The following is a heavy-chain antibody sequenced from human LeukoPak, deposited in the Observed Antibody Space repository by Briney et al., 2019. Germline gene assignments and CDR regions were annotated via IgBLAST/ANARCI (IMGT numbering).Heavy chain of an antibody. CDR3: ARMTAGYSSGWFAFDI. Sequence: GHTLVNPTQTLTLTFTFYGFSPSTSGMRVSWIRQPPGKALQWLARIDGDDDKCYSTSVETRSTISKDTYKNQVVLTMTKMDPVDTATYYCARMTAGYSSGWFAFDIWGQGTMVTVSS. V-gene: IGHV2-70*04. J-gene: IGHJ3*02. CDR1: GFSPSTSGMR. CDR2: IDGDDDK. D-gene: IGHD6-19*01.